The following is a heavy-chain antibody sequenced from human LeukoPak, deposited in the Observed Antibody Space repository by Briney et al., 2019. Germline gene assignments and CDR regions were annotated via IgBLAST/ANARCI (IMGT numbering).Heavy chain of an antibody. J-gene: IGHJ4*02. V-gene: IGHV1-3*02. CDR1: GYTFTSYA. CDR2: SNAGNGNT. Sequence: ASVKVSCKASGYTFTSYAMHWVRQAPGQRLEWMGWSNAGNGNTKYSQEFQGRVTITRDTSASTAYMELSSLRSEDMAVYYCARAYNYYDSSGYYLGYYFDYWGQGTLVTVSS. CDR3: ARAYNYYDSSGYYLGYYFDY. D-gene: IGHD3-22*01.